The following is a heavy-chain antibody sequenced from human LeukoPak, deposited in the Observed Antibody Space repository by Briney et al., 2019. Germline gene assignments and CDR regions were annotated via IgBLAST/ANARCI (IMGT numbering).Heavy chain of an antibody. Sequence: GGSLRLSCAASGFTFSSYWMSWVRQAPGKGLEWVANIKQDGSEKYYVDSVKGRFTISRDNAKNSLYLQMNSLRAEDTAVYYCARDFDYYGSGSYSPYNWFDPWGQGTLVTVSS. CDR3: ARDFDYYGSGSYSPYNWFDP. J-gene: IGHJ5*02. D-gene: IGHD3-10*01. CDR1: GFTFSSYW. CDR2: IKQDGSEK. V-gene: IGHV3-7*01.